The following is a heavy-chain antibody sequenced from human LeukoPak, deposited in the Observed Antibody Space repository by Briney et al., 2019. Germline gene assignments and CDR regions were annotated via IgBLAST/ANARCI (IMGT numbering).Heavy chain of an antibody. V-gene: IGHV4-61*02. Sequence: SQTLSLTCTVSGGSISSGSYYWSWIRQPAGKGLEWIGRIYTSGSTNYNPSLKSRVTISVDTSKNQFSLKLSSVTAADTAVYYCARTLKNQPHDAFDIWGQGTMVTVSS. J-gene: IGHJ3*02. D-gene: IGHD2-2*01. CDR2: IYTSGST. CDR1: GGSISSGSYY. CDR3: ARTLKNQPHDAFDI.